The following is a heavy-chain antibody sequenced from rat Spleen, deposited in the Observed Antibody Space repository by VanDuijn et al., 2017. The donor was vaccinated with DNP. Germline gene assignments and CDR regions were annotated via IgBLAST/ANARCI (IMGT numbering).Heavy chain of an antibody. J-gene: IGHJ2*01. CDR2: ISYSGTT. CDR3: ARWTTGFDY. V-gene: IGHV3-1*01. D-gene: IGHD1-4*01. CDR1: GYSITSNY. Sequence: EVQLQESGPGLVKPSQSLSLTCSVTGYSITSNYWGWIRKLPGNKMEWIGHISYSGTTAYNPSLRSRISITRDTSKNQFFLQLNSVTTEDTATYYCARWTTGFDYWGQGVMVTVSS.